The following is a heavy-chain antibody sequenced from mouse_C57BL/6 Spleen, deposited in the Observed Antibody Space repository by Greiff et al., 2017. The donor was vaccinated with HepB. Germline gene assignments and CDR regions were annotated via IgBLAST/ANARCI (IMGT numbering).Heavy chain of an antibody. Sequence: EVQVVESGGGLVKPGGSLKLSCAASGFTFSDYGMHWVRQAPEKGLEWVAYISSGSSTIYYADTVKGRFTISRDNAKTTLFLQMTSLRSEDTAMYYCAMLRYYAMDYWGQGTSVTVSS. CDR3: AMLRYYAMDY. CDR2: ISSGSSTI. V-gene: IGHV5-17*01. J-gene: IGHJ4*01. D-gene: IGHD1-1*01. CDR1: GFTFSDYG.